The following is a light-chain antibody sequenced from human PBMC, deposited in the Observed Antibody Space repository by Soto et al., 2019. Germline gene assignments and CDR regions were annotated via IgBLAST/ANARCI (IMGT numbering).Light chain of an antibody. V-gene: IGLV3-1*01. J-gene: IGLJ1*01. CDR3: QAWDSSTANV. Sequence: SYELTQPPSVSVSAGQTASITCSGDKLGDKYACWYQQKPGQSPVLVIYQDSKRPSGIPERFSGSNSGNTATLTISGTQAMDEADYYCQAWDSSTANVFGTGTKLTVL. CDR2: QDS. CDR1: KLGDKY.